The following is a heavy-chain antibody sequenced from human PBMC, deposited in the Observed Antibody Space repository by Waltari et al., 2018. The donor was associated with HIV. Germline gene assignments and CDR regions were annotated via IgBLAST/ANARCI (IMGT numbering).Heavy chain of an antibody. D-gene: IGHD1-20*01. CDR1: GGQFSGSS. V-gene: IGHV4-34*02. J-gene: IGHJ5*02. CDR2: INLHGNT. CDR3: ARVPKRYDWNYDP. Sequence: QVQLQQWGTGLLKPSGTLSLTCAVYGGQFSGSSRRWYRQAPGKGLEWIGEINLHGNTNYNPSLKSRVTIFVDTSKRQFSLKMTSMTAADTGVYYCARVPKRYDWNYDPWGQGTPVTGSS.